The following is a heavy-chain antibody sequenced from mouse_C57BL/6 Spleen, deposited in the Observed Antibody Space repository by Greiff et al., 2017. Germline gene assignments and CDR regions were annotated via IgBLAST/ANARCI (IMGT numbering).Heavy chain of an antibody. Sequence: ESGPGLVKPSQSLSLTCSVTGYSITSGYYWNWIRQFPGNKLGWMGYISYDGSNNYNPSLKNRISITRATSTNQFFLKLNSLTTEDTATYYCAREELRRTYAMDYWGQGTSVTVSS. D-gene: IGHD2-4*01. CDR2: ISYDGSN. V-gene: IGHV3-6*01. CDR1: GYSITSGYY. J-gene: IGHJ4*01. CDR3: AREELRRTYAMDY.